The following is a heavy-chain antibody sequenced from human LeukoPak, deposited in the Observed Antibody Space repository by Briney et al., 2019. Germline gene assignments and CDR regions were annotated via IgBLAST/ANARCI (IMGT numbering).Heavy chain of an antibody. CDR3: ARDRLKSDDILTGYPHYYYYFYMDV. Sequence: PGGSLRLSCAASGFTVNDNYMSWVRQAPGKGLEWISVIYRSGDTYYADSVKGRFTVSRDNDQNTLYLQLNSLRPEDTAVYYCARDRLKSDDILTGYPHYYYYFYMDVWRKETVVTVSS. CDR2: IYRSGDT. J-gene: IGHJ6*03. D-gene: IGHD3-9*01. CDR1: GFTVNDNY. V-gene: IGHV3-66*03.